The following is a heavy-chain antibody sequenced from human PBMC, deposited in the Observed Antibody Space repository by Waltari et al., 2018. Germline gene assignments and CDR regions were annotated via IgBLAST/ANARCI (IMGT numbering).Heavy chain of an antibody. D-gene: IGHD1-1*01. V-gene: IGHV1-18*01. CDR1: GFPFMNYG. CDR3: SRVGLYTTSWNGRASDH. J-gene: IGHJ4*02. CDR2: VNPSNGQT. Sequence: QVQLVQSGPEVKSPGASVKVSCKASGFPFMNYGIIWGRQAPGEGFQWMGWVNPSNGQTDYKQQFQGRLTMTADTSTSTAYMELTSLRSDDTAVYYCSRVGLYTTSWNGRASDHWGQGTRVTVSS.